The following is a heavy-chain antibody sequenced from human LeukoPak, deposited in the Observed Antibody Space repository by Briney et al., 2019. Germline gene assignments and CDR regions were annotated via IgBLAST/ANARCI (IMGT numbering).Heavy chain of an antibody. CDR3: ARAGDYYSTGDY. J-gene: IGHJ4*02. Sequence: GGSLRLSCAASGFTFSSYSMNWVRQAPGKGLEWVSSISSSSSYIYYADSVKGRFTISRDNAKNSLYLQMNSLKTEDTAVYYCARAGDYYSTGDYWGQGTLVTVSS. V-gene: IGHV3-21*04. CDR1: GFTFSSYS. CDR2: ISSSSSYI. D-gene: IGHD3-22*01.